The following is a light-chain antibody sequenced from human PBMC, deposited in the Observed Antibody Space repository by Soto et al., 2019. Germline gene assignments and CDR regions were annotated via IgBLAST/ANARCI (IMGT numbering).Light chain of an antibody. CDR1: QSVSSSY. J-gene: IGKJ1*01. V-gene: IGKV3-20*01. CDR3: QQYGSSPRT. CDR2: GAS. Sequence: EIVLTQSPGTLCLSPGERATLSCRASQSVSSSYLAWYQQKPGQAPRLLIYGASSRATGIPDRFSGSGSGTDFTLTISGLEPEDFAVYYCQQYGSSPRTFGQGTKVDIK.